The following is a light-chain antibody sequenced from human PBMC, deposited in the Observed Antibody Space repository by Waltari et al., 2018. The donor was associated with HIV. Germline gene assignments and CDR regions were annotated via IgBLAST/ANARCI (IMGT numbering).Light chain of an antibody. CDR1: SSDVGGYNS. Sequence: QSALTQPASVSGSPGQSITISFSGTSSDVGGYNSVTWYQHHPGKAPKLIMYEVSNRPSGISHRFSGSKSDNTASLTISGLQAEDEADYYCSSYTTSSTLVFGTGTKVSVL. J-gene: IGLJ1*01. CDR3: SSYTTSSTLV. V-gene: IGLV2-14*01. CDR2: EVS.